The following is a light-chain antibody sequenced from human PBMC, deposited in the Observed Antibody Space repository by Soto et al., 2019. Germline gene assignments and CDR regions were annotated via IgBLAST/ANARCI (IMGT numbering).Light chain of an antibody. Sequence: QSALTQPRSVSGSPGQSVTISCTGTSSDVGGYNYVSWYQQHPGKAPKLMIYDVSKRPSAVPDRFSGSKSGNTASLTISGLQAEDEADYYCCSYAGSYGVFGGGTKVTVL. V-gene: IGLV2-11*01. CDR2: DVS. CDR1: SSDVGGYNY. J-gene: IGLJ2*01. CDR3: CSYAGSYGV.